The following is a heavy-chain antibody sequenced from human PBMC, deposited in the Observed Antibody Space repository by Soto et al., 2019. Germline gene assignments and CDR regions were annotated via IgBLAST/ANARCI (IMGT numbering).Heavy chain of an antibody. CDR2: IKQDESDK. D-gene: IGHD3-16*02. V-gene: IGHV3-7*03. Sequence: GGSLRLSCAVSGFRFRDYWMSWVRQAPGKGLEWVANIKQDESDKYYVDSVKGRFTISRDNAKNALYLQMNSLRVEDTAVYYCAAYCYTMTCTHFHEYSWGQGTQVTVSS. CDR1: GFRFRDYW. J-gene: IGHJ5*02. CDR3: AAYCYTMTCTHFHEYS.